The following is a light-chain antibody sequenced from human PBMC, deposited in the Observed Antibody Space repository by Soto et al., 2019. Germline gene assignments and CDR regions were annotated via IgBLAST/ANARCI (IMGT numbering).Light chain of an antibody. CDR1: SSDVGGYNS. Sequence: QSALTQPASVSGSPGQSITVSCTGTSSDVGGYNSVYWYQQHPGKAPKVMIFDVSNRPSGVSNRFSGSKSGNTASLTISGLQAEDEADYYCSSYTSSSSWAFGGGTKVTVL. CDR3: SSYTSSSSWA. V-gene: IGLV2-14*01. J-gene: IGLJ2*01. CDR2: DVS.